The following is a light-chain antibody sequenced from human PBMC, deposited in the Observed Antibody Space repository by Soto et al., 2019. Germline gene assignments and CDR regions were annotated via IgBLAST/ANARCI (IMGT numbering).Light chain of an antibody. CDR2: DAS. Sequence: EIVMTQSPATLSVSPGERATLSCRASQSVSSNLAWYQQKPGQAPRLLIYDASTRATGIPARFSGSGSGTEFTLTISSLQPEDFAVYYCQQYTNWRTFGQGTTVAIK. CDR3: QQYTNWRT. CDR1: QSVSSN. V-gene: IGKV3-15*01. J-gene: IGKJ1*01.